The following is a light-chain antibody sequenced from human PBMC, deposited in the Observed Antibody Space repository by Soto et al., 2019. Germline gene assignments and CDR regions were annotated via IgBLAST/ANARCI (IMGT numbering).Light chain of an antibody. CDR1: QSLVHSDGIAY. V-gene: IGKV2-30*02. J-gene: IGKJ5*01. CDR3: MQGTHWPIT. Sequence: VMTQSPLSLPVTFGQPASISCRSNQSLVHSDGIAYFSWFQQRKGRSPRXLIYKVSNRDSGVPARFSGSGSGTDFELKISRVEAEDVGVYYCMQGTHWPITFGQGTRLEIK. CDR2: KVS.